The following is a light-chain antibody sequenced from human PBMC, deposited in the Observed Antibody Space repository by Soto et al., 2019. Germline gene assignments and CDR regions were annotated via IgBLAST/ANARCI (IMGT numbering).Light chain of an antibody. CDR3: QQYSGYWT. V-gene: IGKV1-5*01. CDR1: QTISTW. CDR2: DAS. J-gene: IGKJ1*01. Sequence: DIQMTQSPSTLSASVGDRVTITCRASQTISTWLAWYQQKPGKAPKLLMYDASRLESGVPSTFSGSGSGTEFTLPISSLQPDAVATYYCQQYSGYWTFGQGTKVEIK.